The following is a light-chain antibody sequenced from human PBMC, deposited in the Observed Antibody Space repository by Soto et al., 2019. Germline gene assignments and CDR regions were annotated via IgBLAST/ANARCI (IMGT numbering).Light chain of an antibody. CDR2: GAS. Sequence: EIVMTQSPGTLSVSPGEGATLFCRASQSVTTKLAWYQQRAGQAPRLLMYGASTRATGIPDRFSGSGSGTEFTLTISSLQSEDFAVYYCQQYNSCPPITFGQGTRLEIK. CDR3: QQYNSCPPIT. J-gene: IGKJ5*01. CDR1: QSVTTK. V-gene: IGKV3-15*01.